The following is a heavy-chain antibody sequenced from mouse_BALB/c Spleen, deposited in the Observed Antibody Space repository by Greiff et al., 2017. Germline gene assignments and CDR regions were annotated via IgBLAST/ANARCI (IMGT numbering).Heavy chain of an antibody. D-gene: IGHD1-1*01. Sequence: VKLMESGAELVRPGTSVKISCKASGYTFTNYWLGWVKQRPGHGLEWIGDIYPGGGYTNYNEKFKGKATLTADTSSSTAYMQLSSLTSEDSAVYFCARYTTVPWFAYWGQGTLVTVSA. J-gene: IGHJ3*01. CDR1: GYTFTNYW. V-gene: IGHV1-63*02. CDR3: ARYTTVPWFAY. CDR2: IYPGGGYT.